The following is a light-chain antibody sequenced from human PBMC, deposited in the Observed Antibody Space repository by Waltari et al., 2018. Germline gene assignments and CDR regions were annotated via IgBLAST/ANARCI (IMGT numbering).Light chain of an antibody. CDR1: SRDVGDYNY. V-gene: IGLV2-11*01. J-gene: IGLJ1*01. Sequence: QSALTQPRSVSGSPGQSVTISCTGTSRDVGDYNYVSWYQHHPGKTPKVMIFDVTTRPSGVPDRFSGSKSGNTASLTISGLQAEDEADYFCCSYAGSSLFVFGTGTKVTVL. CDR3: CSYAGSSLFV. CDR2: DVT.